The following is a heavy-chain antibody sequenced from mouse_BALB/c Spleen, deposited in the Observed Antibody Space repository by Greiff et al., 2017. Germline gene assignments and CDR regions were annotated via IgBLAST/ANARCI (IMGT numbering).Heavy chain of an antibody. Sequence: EVKLMESGPELVKPGASVKISCKASGYSFTGYFMNWVMQSHGKSLEWIGRINPYNGDTFYNQKFKGKATLTVDKSSSTAHMELRSLASEDSAVYYCARYYFDYWGQGTTLTVSS. CDR2: INPYNGDT. CDR1: GYSFTGYF. CDR3: ARYYFDY. V-gene: IGHV1-20*02. J-gene: IGHJ2*01.